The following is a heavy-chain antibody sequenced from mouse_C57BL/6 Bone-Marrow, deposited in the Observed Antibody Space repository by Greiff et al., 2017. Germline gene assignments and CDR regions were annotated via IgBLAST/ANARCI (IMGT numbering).Heavy chain of an antibody. D-gene: IGHD1-1*01. CDR3: AREDYYYGSSRFAY. CDR2: ILPGSGST. CDR1: GYAFTGYW. Sequence: QVQLQQSGAELMKPGASVKLSCKATGYAFTGYWIEWVKQRPGHGLEWIGEILPGSGSTNYNEKFKGKATFTADTSSNTAYMQLSSLTTEDSAIYYCAREDYYYGSSRFAYWGQGTLVTVSA. V-gene: IGHV1-9*01. J-gene: IGHJ3*01.